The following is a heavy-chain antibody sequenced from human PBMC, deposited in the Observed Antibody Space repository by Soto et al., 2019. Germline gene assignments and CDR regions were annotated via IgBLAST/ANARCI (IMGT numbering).Heavy chain of an antibody. V-gene: IGHV3-13*04. CDR2: IGTAGDT. J-gene: IGHJ4*02. CDR1: GFTFSSYD. Sequence: RLSCSASGFTFSSYDMHWVRQGLGKGLEWVSAIGTAGDTNYAGSVKGRFTISRENAKNPLYLQMNSLRAGDTAIYFCARAIGPTLFDYWGQGTLVTVSS. D-gene: IGHD3-22*01. CDR3: ARAIGPTLFDY.